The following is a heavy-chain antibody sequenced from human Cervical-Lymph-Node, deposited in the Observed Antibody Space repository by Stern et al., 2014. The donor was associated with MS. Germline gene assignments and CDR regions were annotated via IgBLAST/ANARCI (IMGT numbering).Heavy chain of an antibody. V-gene: IGHV1-18*04. CDR3: ARDSPFDI. Sequence: QVQLVPSGVEVKKPGASVKVSCKASGYNFTSSGISWVRQAPGQGLEWMGWISTSSGNTRNAQKFQGRVTMTTDTSSSTAFMELRSLRSDDTAVYYCARDSPFDIWGQGTMVTVSS. CDR2: ISTSSGNT. J-gene: IGHJ3*02. CDR1: GYNFTSSG.